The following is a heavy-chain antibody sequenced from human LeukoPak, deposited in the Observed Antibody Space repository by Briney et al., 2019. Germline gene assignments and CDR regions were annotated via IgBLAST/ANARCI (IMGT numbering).Heavy chain of an antibody. CDR2: IIPIFGTA. J-gene: IGHJ4*02. Sequence: PWASVKVSCKASGGTFSSYAISWVRQAPGQGLEWMGGIIPIFGTANYAQKFQGRVTITADESTSTAYMELSSLRSEDTAVYYCARDGVAAAGTLDYWGQGTLVTVSS. V-gene: IGHV1-69*01. CDR3: ARDGVAAAGTLDY. D-gene: IGHD6-13*01. CDR1: GGTFSSYA.